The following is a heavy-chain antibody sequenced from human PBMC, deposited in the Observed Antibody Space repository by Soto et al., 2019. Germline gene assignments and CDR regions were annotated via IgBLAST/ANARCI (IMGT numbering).Heavy chain of an antibody. CDR3: TRLNADRYCSSTSCYWFDP. J-gene: IGHJ5*02. D-gene: IGHD2-2*01. Sequence: GESLKISCKGSGYRFTSDWISWVRQMPGKGLEWMGRIDPSDAYTNYSPYFQGHVTISADKSISTAYLQWSSLKASDTAMYYCTRLNADRYCSSTSCYWFDPWGQGTLVTVSS. V-gene: IGHV5-10-1*01. CDR1: GYRFTSDW. CDR2: IDPSDAYT.